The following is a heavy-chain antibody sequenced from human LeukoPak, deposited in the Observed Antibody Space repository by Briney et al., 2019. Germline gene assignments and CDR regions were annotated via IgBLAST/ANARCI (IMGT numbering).Heavy chain of an antibody. V-gene: IGHV4-30-4*01. CDR2: IYYSGST. CDR1: GGSISSGGYY. J-gene: IGHJ4*02. Sequence: SETLSLTCTVSGGSISSGGYYWSWIRQPPGKGLEWIGYIYYSGSTYYNPSLKSRVTISVDTSKNQFSLKLSSVTAADTAVYYCARAYDSSGYYWYWGQGTLVTVSS. CDR3: ARAYDSSGYYWY. D-gene: IGHD3-22*01.